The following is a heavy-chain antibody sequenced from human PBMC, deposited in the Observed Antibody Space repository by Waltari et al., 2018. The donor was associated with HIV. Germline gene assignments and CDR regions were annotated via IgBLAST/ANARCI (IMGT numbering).Heavy chain of an antibody. CDR1: GYPFTNHG. J-gene: IGHJ4*02. V-gene: IGHV1-18*01. CDR3: ARDSPFYYGSGTYRNLDY. Sequence: QVRLVQSGGEVKKPGASVKVSCKASGYPFTNHGISWVRKAPGQGREWMAWVSDQTGEPNYAQTHHGRISVTTDKSTTTAYLELRGLRSDDAATCYCARDSPFYYGSGTYRNLDYWGQGTLVTVSS. CDR2: VSDQTGEP. D-gene: IGHD3-10*01.